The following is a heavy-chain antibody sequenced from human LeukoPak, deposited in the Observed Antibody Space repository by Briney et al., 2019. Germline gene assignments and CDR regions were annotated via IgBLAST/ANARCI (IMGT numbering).Heavy chain of an antibody. CDR2: ISRDSNDI. J-gene: IGHJ4*02. D-gene: IGHD2-2*01. Sequence: GGSPRLSCEASGFSFSSYSMSWVRQAPGKGLEWVSFISRDSNDIYHADSVKGRFTISRDNAKNSLYLQMNSLRAEDTAVYYCARDLPAAVDWGQGTQVTVSS. V-gene: IGHV3-21*01. CDR1: GFSFSSYS. CDR3: ARDLPAAVD.